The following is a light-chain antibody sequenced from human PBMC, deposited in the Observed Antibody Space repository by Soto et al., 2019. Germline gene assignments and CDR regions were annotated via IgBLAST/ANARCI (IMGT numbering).Light chain of an antibody. Sequence: PGERATLSFRASQSVSDSYLAWYQQKPGQAPRLLIYASSRATGIPDRFSGSGSGTDFTLSISRLEPEDFAVYYCQHYGTSALFGPGTRVDIK. CDR1: QSVSDSY. J-gene: IGKJ3*01. V-gene: IGKV3-20*01. CDR3: QHYGTSAL. CDR2: AS.